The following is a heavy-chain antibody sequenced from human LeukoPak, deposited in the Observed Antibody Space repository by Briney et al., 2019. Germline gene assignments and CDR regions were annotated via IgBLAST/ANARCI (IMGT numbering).Heavy chain of an antibody. J-gene: IGHJ4*02. V-gene: IGHV3-74*01. CDR3: ARGSSSGWPDYLDY. Sequence: GGSLRLSCAASGFDLSSHWMHWVRQAPGKGLVWLSRINGDGRNTGYADSVKGRFTISRDNAKNTLYLQMNSLRAEDTAVYYCARGSSSGWPDYLDYWGQGTLVTVSA. D-gene: IGHD6-19*01. CDR2: INGDGRNT. CDR1: GFDLSSHW.